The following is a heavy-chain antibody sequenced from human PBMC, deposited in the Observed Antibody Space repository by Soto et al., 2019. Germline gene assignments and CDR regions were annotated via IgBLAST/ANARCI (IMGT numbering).Heavy chain of an antibody. CDR2: IYHSGST. Sequence: PSETLSLTCAVSGGSISSGGYSWSWIRQPPGKGLEWIGYIYHSGSTYYNPSLKSRVTISVDRSKNQFSLKLSSVTAADTAVYYCARGPMATIPYYFDYWGQGTPVTVSS. CDR1: GGSISSGGYS. J-gene: IGHJ4*02. V-gene: IGHV4-30-2*01. CDR3: ARGPMATIPYYFDY. D-gene: IGHD5-12*01.